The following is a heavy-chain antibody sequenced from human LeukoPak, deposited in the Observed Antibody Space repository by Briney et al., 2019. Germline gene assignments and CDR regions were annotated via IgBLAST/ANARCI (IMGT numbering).Heavy chain of an antibody. Sequence: SETLSLTCTVSGGSISSGDYYWSWIRQPPGKGLEWIGYIYYSGSTYYNPSLKSRVTISVDTSKNQFSLKLSSVTAADTAAYYCARDRPGYYGSGSYFGYWGQGTLVTVSS. CDR1: GGSISSGDYY. CDR2: IYYSGST. V-gene: IGHV4-30-4*01. J-gene: IGHJ4*02. D-gene: IGHD3-10*01. CDR3: ARDRPGYYGSGSYFGY.